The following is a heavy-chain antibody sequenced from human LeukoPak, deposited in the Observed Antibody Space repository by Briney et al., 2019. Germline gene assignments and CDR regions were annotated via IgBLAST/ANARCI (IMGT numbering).Heavy chain of an antibody. CDR2: VSYDGTNE. CDR1: GVIFNNFA. Sequence: PGRPLRLSCAASGVIFNNFAFHWVRQAPGKGLEWVAAVSYDGTNEYYAESVRGRLTISRDNSKNTLYLQMNSLRDVDTAIYFCARAGRADGDYHYFDYWGQGTLVTVSS. D-gene: IGHD4-17*01. CDR3: ARAGRADGDYHYFDY. J-gene: IGHJ4*02. V-gene: IGHV3-30-3*01.